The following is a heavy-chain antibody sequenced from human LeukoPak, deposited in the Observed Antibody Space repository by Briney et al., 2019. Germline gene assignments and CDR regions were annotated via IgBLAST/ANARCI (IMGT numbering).Heavy chain of an antibody. J-gene: IGHJ4*02. CDR3: VKEMATLYFDY. CDR1: GFTFDGYT. Sequence: GGSLRLSCAATGFTFDGYTMHWVRQAPGKGLEWVSLIIWDSIYTYYADSVKGRFIISRDNSRNSLYLQMNSLRTEDTALYYCVKEMATLYFDYWGQGTLVTVSS. D-gene: IGHD5-24*01. CDR2: IIWDSIYT. V-gene: IGHV3-43*01.